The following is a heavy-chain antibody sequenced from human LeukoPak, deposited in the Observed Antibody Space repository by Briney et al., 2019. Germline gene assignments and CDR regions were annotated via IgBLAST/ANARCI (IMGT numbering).Heavy chain of an antibody. V-gene: IGHV1-8*01. CDR1: GYTFTSYD. Sequence: ASVKVSCKASGYTFTSYDINWVRQATGQGLEWMGWMNPNSGNTGYAQKFQGRVTTTRNTSISTAYMELSSLRSEDTAVYYCARWAGYCSSTSCTQKTYYYYYGMDVWGQGTTVTVSS. J-gene: IGHJ6*02. CDR2: MNPNSGNT. CDR3: ARWAGYCSSTSCTQKTYYYYYGMDV. D-gene: IGHD2-2*01.